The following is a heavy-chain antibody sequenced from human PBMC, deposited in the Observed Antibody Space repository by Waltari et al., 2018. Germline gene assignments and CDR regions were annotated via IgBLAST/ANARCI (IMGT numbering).Heavy chain of an antibody. CDR2: IYYSGRP. Sequence: QVQLQESGPGLVKPSETLSLTCTVSGGSISSYYWSWIRQPPGKGLEWIGYIYYSGRPNFNPSPNSRVTISVDTSKYRFSRKLSSVTAADTAVYYCARANYGGKATHAFDYWGQGTLVTVSS. CDR3: ARANYGGKATHAFDY. CDR1: GGSISSYY. D-gene: IGHD4-17*01. J-gene: IGHJ4*02. V-gene: IGHV4-59*01.